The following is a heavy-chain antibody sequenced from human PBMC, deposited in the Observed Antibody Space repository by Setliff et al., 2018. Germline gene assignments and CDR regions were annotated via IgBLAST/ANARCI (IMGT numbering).Heavy chain of an antibody. D-gene: IGHD6-13*01. CDR3: ARDRDSQEAAAGSRKHHYGMDV. Sequence: ASVKVPCKASGYTFTDYYMRWVRHAPGQGLEWMGWINPKSGGTNYAQKFQGRVTLTRDTSISTVYMDLSSLKSDDTAVYYCARDRDSQEAAAGSRKHHYGMDVWGQGTTVTVSS. V-gene: IGHV1-2*02. CDR1: GYTFTDYY. J-gene: IGHJ6*02. CDR2: INPKSGGT.